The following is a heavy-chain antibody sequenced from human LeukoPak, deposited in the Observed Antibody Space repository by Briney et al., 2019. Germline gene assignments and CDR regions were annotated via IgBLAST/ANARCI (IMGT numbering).Heavy chain of an antibody. Sequence: SETLSLTCAVYGGSFSGYYWSWIRQPPGKGLEWIGEINHSGSTNYNPSLKSRVTISVDTSKNQFPLKLSSVTAADTAVYYCARVSDYYDTSGPLDYWGQGTLVTVSS. V-gene: IGHV4-34*01. D-gene: IGHD3-22*01. CDR1: GGSFSGYY. CDR3: ARVSDYYDTSGPLDY. CDR2: INHSGST. J-gene: IGHJ4*02.